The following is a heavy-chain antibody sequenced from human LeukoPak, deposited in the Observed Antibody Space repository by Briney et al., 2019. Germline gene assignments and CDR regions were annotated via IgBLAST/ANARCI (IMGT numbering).Heavy chain of an antibody. J-gene: IGHJ4*02. CDR1: GFTFDDYG. Sequence: PGGSLRLSCAASGFTFDDYGMSWVRQAPGKGLEWVSGINWNGGSTGYADSVKGRFTISRDNAKNSLYLQMNSLRAEDTALYYCARDRRGIQLWLGSFDYWGQGTLVTVSS. CDR2: INWNGGST. V-gene: IGHV3-20*04. CDR3: ARDRRGIQLWLGSFDY. D-gene: IGHD5-18*01.